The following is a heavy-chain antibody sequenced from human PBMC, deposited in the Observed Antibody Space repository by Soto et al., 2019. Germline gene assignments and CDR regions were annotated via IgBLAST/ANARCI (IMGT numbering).Heavy chain of an antibody. D-gene: IGHD6-13*01. CDR1: GGTFSSYT. Sequence: GASVKVSCKASGGTFSSYTISWVRQAPGQGLEWMGRIIPILGIANYAQKFQGRVTITADKSTSTAYMELSSLRSEDTAVYYCATGPASWQQLVDYYYYGMDVWGQGTTVTVSS. J-gene: IGHJ6*02. V-gene: IGHV1-69*02. CDR2: IIPILGIA. CDR3: ATGPASWQQLVDYYYYGMDV.